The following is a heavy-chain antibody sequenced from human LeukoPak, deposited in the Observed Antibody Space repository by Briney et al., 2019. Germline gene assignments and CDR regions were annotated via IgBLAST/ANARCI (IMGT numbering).Heavy chain of an antibody. CDR2: ISWNSGSI. CDR3: AKDIYCSSTSCHLGNYYYYGMDV. CDR1: GFTFDDYA. Sequence: PGGSLRLSCAASGFTFDDYAMHWVRHAPGKGLEWVSGISWNSGSIGYADSVKGRFTISRDNAKNPLYLQMNSLRAEDTALYCCAKDIYCSSTSCHLGNYYYYGMDVWGQGTTVTVSS. D-gene: IGHD2-2*01. J-gene: IGHJ6*02. V-gene: IGHV3-9*01.